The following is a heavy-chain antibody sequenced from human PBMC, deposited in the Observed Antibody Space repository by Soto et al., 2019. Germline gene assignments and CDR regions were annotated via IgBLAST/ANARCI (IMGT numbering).Heavy chain of an antibody. Sequence: SGTLSLTCTVSGGSISSYYWSWIRQPPGKGLEWIGYIYYSGSTNYNPSLKSRVTISVDTSKNQFSLKLSSVTAADTAVYYCAREEGDYGDYGAVTTGWGQGTLVTVSS. CDR3: AREEGDYGDYGAVTTG. CDR2: IYYSGST. J-gene: IGHJ4*02. CDR1: GGSISSYY. V-gene: IGHV4-59*01. D-gene: IGHD4-17*01.